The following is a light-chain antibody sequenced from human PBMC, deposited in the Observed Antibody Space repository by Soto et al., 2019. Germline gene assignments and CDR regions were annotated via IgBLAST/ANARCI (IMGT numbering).Light chain of an antibody. J-gene: IGLJ2*01. CDR3: QAWDSSTAVV. V-gene: IGLV3-1*01. CDR1: KLGDKY. CDR2: QDT. Sequence: SYELTQPPSVSVSPGQTASITCSGEKLGDKYVCWYQQKPGQSPVLVIYQDTKRPSGIPERFSGSNSGNTATLTISGTQALDEADYYCQAWDSSTAVVFGGGTQLTVL.